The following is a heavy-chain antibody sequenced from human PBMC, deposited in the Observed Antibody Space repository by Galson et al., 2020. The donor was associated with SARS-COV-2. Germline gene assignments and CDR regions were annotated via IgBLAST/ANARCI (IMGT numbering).Heavy chain of an antibody. CDR1: GDSVSSGGFS. J-gene: IGHJ6*02. V-gene: IGHV4-30-2*01. Sequence: SETLSLTCAVSGDSVSSGGFSWNWIRQPPGKGLEWIGYIHHSGSTSYTPSLKSRVTISLDRSKNQISLNLTSVTAADTAVYYCARRYYYGSGANLDVWGQGTTVTVSS. CDR2: IHHSGST. D-gene: IGHD3-10*01. CDR3: ARRYYYGSGANLDV.